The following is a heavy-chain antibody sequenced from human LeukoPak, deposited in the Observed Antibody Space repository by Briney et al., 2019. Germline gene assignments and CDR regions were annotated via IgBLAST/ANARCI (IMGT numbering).Heavy chain of an antibody. CDR1: VFTFSSYW. J-gene: IGHJ4*02. CDR3: ARYGYGYSGYG. V-gene: IGHV3-7*01. CDR2: IKQDGSEK. D-gene: IGHD5-12*01. Sequence: SGGSLILSCSASVFTFSSYWMSCVRQAPGKVLEGVANIKQDGSEKYYVDSVKGRFTISRDNAKNSLSLQMNSLRAEDTAVYYCARYGYGYSGYGWGQGTLVTVSS.